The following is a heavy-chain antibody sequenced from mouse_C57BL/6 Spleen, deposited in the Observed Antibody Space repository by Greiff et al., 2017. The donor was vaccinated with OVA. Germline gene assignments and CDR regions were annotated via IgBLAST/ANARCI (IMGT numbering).Heavy chain of an antibody. CDR2: ISSGGSYT. J-gene: IGHJ2*01. D-gene: IGHD1-1*01. V-gene: IGHV5-6*01. CDR3: ARHEHYGSSNGDYFDY. CDR1: GFTFSSYG. Sequence: EVQVVESGGDLVKPGGSLKLSCAASGFTFSSYGMSWVRQTPDKRLEWVATISSGGSYTYYPDSVKGRFTISSDNAKNTLYLQMSSLKSEDTAMYYCARHEHYGSSNGDYFDYWGQGTTLTVSS.